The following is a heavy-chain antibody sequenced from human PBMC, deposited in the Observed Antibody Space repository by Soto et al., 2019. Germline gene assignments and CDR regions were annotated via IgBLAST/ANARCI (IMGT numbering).Heavy chain of an antibody. Sequence: ASETLCLTWTVAGGSISSYYWSWIRQPPGKGLEWIGYIYYSGSTNYNPSLKSRVTISVDTSKTQFSLKLSSVTAADTAVYYCASRSGYSSGWYIYWGQGTLVTVSS. J-gene: IGHJ4*02. CDR3: ASRSGYSSGWYIY. D-gene: IGHD6-19*01. V-gene: IGHV4-59*01. CDR2: IYYSGST. CDR1: GGSISSYY.